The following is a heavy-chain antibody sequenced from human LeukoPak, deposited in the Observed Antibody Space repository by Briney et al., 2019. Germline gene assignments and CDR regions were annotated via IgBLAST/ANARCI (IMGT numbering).Heavy chain of an antibody. D-gene: IGHD2-15*01. CDR3: ARGIPEGYCSGGSCYPKFDY. Sequence: SVTVSCTASGGTFSSYAISWVRQAPGQGLEWMGRIIPILGIANYAQKFQGRVTITADKSTSTAYMELSSLRSEDTAVYYCARGIPEGYCSGGSCYPKFDYWGQGTLVTVSS. J-gene: IGHJ4*02. CDR2: IIPILGIA. CDR1: GGTFSSYA. V-gene: IGHV1-69*04.